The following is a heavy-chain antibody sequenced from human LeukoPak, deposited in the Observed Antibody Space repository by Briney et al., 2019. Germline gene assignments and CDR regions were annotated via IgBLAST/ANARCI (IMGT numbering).Heavy chain of an antibody. CDR2: IYLSDSDT. CDR1: GYSFTAYW. Sequence: RRGESLKISCKGSGYSFTAYWIGWVRQMPEKGLEWMGIIYLSDSDTRYSPSFQGQVTISADKSISTAYLRWSSLKASDTAMYYCARQGSGYSPTYYYYMDVWGKGTTVTISS. CDR3: ARQGSGYSPTYYYYMDV. D-gene: IGHD5-18*01. J-gene: IGHJ6*03. V-gene: IGHV5-51*01.